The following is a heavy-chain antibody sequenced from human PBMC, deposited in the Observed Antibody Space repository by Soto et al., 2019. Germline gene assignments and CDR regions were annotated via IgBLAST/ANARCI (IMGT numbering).Heavy chain of an antibody. CDR2: IKNSGSST. Sequence: GGSLRLSCSASGFTFSSYAMHWVRQAPGKGLEYVSAIKNSGSSTNYADSVKGRFTVSRDNSKNTLYLQMSSLRSEDTAVYYCAVVAGSYYFDYWGQGTLVTVSS. D-gene: IGHD6-19*01. V-gene: IGHV3-64D*08. CDR1: GFTFSSYA. J-gene: IGHJ4*02. CDR3: AVVAGSYYFDY.